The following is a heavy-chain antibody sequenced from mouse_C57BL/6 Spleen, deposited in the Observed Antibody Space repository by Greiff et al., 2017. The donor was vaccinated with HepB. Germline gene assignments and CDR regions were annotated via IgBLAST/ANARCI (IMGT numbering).Heavy chain of an antibody. D-gene: IGHD2-10*01. J-gene: IGHJ2*01. CDR2: IDPETGGT. CDR3: TAYLENYFDY. Sequence: VQGVESGAELVRPGASVTLSCKASGYTFTDYEMHWVKQTPVHGLEWIGAIDPETGGTAYNQKFKGKAILTADKSSSTAYMELRSLTSEDSAVYYCTAYLENYFDYWGQGTTLTVSS. CDR1: GYTFTDYE. V-gene: IGHV1-15*01.